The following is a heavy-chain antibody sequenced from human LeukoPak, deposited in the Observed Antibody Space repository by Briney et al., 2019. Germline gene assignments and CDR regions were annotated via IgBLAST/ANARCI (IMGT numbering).Heavy chain of an antibody. D-gene: IGHD5-18*01. J-gene: IGHJ3*02. CDR1: GFTFSDSA. CDR3: TTEMDTAMNAFDI. V-gene: IGHV3-73*01. Sequence: GGSLRLSCAASGFTFSDSAMHWVRQASGRGLEWVGRIRSEANSYATAYAGSVKGRFTISRDDSKNTAYLQMSSLKTEDTAVYYCTTEMDTAMNAFDIWGQGTMVTVSS. CDR2: IRSEANSYAT.